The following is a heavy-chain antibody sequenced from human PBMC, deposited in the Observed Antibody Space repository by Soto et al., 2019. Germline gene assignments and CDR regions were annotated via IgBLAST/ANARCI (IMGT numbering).Heavy chain of an antibody. D-gene: IGHD3-10*01. CDR1: GFTLSEYG. V-gene: IGHV3-23*01. CDR3: ATYKYGERD. CDR2: VSGSGDST. J-gene: IGHJ1*01. Sequence: ELQVLESGGGLVQPGGSLRLTCAASGFTLSEYGTSWVRQAPGKGLDWVSFVSGSGDSTYYTDSVKGRFTISRDSSKNTACVQMNGLRAEDTDIYYIATYKYGERDWGQGTMVTFS.